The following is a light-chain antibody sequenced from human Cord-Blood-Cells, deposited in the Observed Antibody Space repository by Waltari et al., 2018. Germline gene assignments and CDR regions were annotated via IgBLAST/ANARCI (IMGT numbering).Light chain of an antibody. V-gene: IGLV3-21*04. J-gene: IGLJ3*02. CDR3: QVWDSSSDQV. CDR2: YDS. Sequence: SFVLPQPPSASLAPGKTARITWGGNNIGSKSVHWYQQTPGQAPVLVIYYDSDRPSGIPERFSGSNSGNTATLTISRVEAGDEADYYCQVWDSSSDQVFGGGTKLTVL. CDR1: NIGSKS.